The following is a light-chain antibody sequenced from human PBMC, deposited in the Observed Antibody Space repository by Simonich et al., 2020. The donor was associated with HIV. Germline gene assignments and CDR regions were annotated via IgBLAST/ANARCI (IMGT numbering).Light chain of an antibody. J-gene: IGKJ3*01. CDR2: DAS. CDR1: QSVSSY. Sequence: EIVLTQSPATLSLSPGERATLSCRASQSVSSYLAWYQQKPGQAPRLLIYDASNRATGIPARFSGSGSGTDFTLTIRCLEPEDFAVYYCQQRSNWPIFTFGPGTKVDIK. CDR3: QQRSNWPIFT. V-gene: IGKV3-11*01.